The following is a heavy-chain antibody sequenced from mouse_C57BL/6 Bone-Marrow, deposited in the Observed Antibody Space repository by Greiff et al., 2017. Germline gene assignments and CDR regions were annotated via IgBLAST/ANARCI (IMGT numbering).Heavy chain of an antibody. V-gene: IGHV5-17*01. Sequence: EVKLVESGGGLVKPGGSLKLSCAASGFTFSDYGMHWVRQAPEKGLEWVAYISSGSSNIYYADTVKGRFTISRDNAKNTLFLQMTSLRSEDTAMYYCARGAITTVVPDFWGQGTTLTVSS. CDR2: ISSGSSNI. D-gene: IGHD1-1*01. J-gene: IGHJ2*01. CDR3: ARGAITTVVPDF. CDR1: GFTFSDYG.